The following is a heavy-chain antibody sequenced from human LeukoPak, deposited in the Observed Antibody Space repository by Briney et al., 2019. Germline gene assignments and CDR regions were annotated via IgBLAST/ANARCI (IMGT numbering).Heavy chain of an antibody. CDR2: INPSGGST. CDR3: ARGGVGATTYVWFDP. CDR1: GYTFTNYY. Sequence: ASVKVSCTASGYTFTNYYIHWMRQAPGQGLECVGIINPSGGSTSCAQKFQGRVTMTRDMSTSTVYMELSSLRSEDTAVYYCARGGVGATTYVWFDPWGQGTLVTVSS. V-gene: IGHV1-46*01. J-gene: IGHJ5*02. D-gene: IGHD1-26*01.